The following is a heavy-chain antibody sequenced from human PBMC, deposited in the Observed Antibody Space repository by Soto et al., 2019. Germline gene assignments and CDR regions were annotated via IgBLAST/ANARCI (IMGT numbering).Heavy chain of an antibody. J-gene: IGHJ6*02. V-gene: IGHV5-10-1*01. D-gene: IGHD3-3*01. CDR2: IDPSDSYT. CDR1: GYSFTSYW. Sequence: GESLKISCKGSGYSFTSYWISWVRQMPGRGLEWMGRIDPSDSYTNYSPSFQGHVTISADKSISTAYLQWSSLKASDTAMYYCARRHYDFWSGYTDGMDVWGQGTTVTVSS. CDR3: ARRHYDFWSGYTDGMDV.